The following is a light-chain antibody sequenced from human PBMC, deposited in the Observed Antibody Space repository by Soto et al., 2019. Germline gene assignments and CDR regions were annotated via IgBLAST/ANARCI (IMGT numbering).Light chain of an antibody. Sequence: IQLTQSPSSLSASVGDRVTISCRASQGIAHFLDWYQQKPGKAPKILIYAASTLQSGFPSRFSGSGSGTEFTLTISSLQPEDFATYYCQQLNSFPIPFGPGTKVDI. CDR1: QGIAHF. CDR3: QQLNSFPIP. J-gene: IGKJ3*01. V-gene: IGKV1-9*01. CDR2: AAS.